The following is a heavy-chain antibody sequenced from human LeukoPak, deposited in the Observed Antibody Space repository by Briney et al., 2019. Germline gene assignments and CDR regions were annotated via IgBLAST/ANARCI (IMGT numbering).Heavy chain of an antibody. CDR1: GGTFSSYA. CDR2: IIPIFGTA. D-gene: IGHD3-22*01. J-gene: IGHJ4*02. CDR3: ARERGDYYDSSGYYY. Sequence: ASVKVSCKASGGTFSSYAISWVRQAPGQGLEWMGGIIPIFGTANYAQKFQGRVTITTDESTSTAYMELSSLRSEDTGVYYCARERGDYYDSSGYYYWGQGTLVTVSS. V-gene: IGHV1-69*05.